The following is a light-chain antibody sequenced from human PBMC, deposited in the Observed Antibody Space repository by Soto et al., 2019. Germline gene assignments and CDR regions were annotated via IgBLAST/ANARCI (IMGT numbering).Light chain of an antibody. CDR3: QHYNSYSPWT. CDR2: DAS. CDR1: QSISSW. J-gene: IGKJ1*01. Sequence: DIQMTQSPSTLSASVGDRVTITCRASQSISSWLAWYQQKPGKAPKLLIYDASSLESGVPSRFSGGGSGTVFTLTISSLQPDDFATYYCQHYNSYSPWTFGQGTKVEIK. V-gene: IGKV1-5*01.